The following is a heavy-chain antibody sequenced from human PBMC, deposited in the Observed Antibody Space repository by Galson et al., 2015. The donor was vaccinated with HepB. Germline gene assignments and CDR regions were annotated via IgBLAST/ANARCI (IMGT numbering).Heavy chain of an antibody. CDR2: IWYDGSNK. Sequence: SLRLSCAASGFTFSSYGMHWVRQAPGKGLEWVAVIWYDGSNKYYADSVKGRFTISRDNSKNTLYLQMNSLRAEDTAVYYCARHRTTTVTTTWFDPWGQGTLVTVSS. D-gene: IGHD4-17*01. CDR1: GFTFSSYG. V-gene: IGHV3-33*01. J-gene: IGHJ5*02. CDR3: ARHRTTTVTTTWFDP.